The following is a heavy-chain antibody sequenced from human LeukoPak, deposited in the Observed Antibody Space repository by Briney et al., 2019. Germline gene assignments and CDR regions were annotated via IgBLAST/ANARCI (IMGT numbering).Heavy chain of an antibody. Sequence: ASVKVSCKTSGYTFTNYGISWVRQAPGQGLEWMEWISAYNGNTNYAQKLQGRVTMTTDTSTSTAYMELRSLRSDDTAVYYCARDKESGGSCCYNWFDPWGRGTLVTVSS. CDR2: ISAYNGNT. CDR1: GYTFTNYG. V-gene: IGHV1-18*01. J-gene: IGHJ5*02. CDR3: ARDKESGGSCCYNWFDP. D-gene: IGHD2-15*01.